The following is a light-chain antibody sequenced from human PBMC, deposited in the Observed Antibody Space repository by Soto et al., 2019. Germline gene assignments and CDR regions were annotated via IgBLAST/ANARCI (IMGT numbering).Light chain of an antibody. J-gene: IGLJ1*01. CDR2: EVN. V-gene: IGLV2-8*01. CDR3: RSYAGDKNCYV. Sequence: QSSLTQPPSASGSPGQSVTISCTGTSSDVGNYVYVSWYQQRPGKAPRLMIYEVNKRPPGVPDRFSGSKSGNTASLTVSGLQAEDEADYYCRSYAGDKNCYVLGSGNKVTIL. CDR1: SSDVGNYVY.